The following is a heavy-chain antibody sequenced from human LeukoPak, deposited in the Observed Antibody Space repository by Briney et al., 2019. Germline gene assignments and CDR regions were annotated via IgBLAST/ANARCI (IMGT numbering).Heavy chain of an antibody. V-gene: IGHV4-34*01. D-gene: IGHD6-13*01. Sequence: AGGSLRLSCAASGFTFSSYSMNWVRQPPGKGLEWIGEINHSGSTNYNPSLKSRVTISVDTSKNQFSLKLSSVTAADTAVYYCARAEVAAGIAAAGHLHYFDYWGQGTLVTVSS. J-gene: IGHJ4*02. CDR1: GFTFSSYS. CDR2: INHSGST. CDR3: ARAEVAAGIAAAGHLHYFDY.